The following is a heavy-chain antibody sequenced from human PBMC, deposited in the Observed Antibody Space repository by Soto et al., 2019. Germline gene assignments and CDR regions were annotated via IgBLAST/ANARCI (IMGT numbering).Heavy chain of an antibody. D-gene: IGHD6-13*01. Sequence: SVKVSCKASGGTFSSYAISWVRQAPGQGLEWMGGIIPIFGTANYAQKFQGRVTITADESTSTAYMELSSLRSEDTAVYYCARVRDIAAAGRSGWFVPWGQGTLVTVSS. CDR3: ARVRDIAAAGRSGWFVP. J-gene: IGHJ5*02. CDR2: IIPIFGTA. V-gene: IGHV1-69*13. CDR1: GGTFSSYA.